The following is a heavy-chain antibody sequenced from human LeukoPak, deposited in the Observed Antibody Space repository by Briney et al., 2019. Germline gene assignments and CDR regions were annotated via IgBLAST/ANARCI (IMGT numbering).Heavy chain of an antibody. CDR1: GGSISSSSSY. D-gene: IGHD3-3*01. Sequence: SETLSLTCTVSGGSISSSSSYWGWIRQPPGKGLEWIGSIFYSGNTYYNPSLKNRLTISVDTSKNQFSLKLNSVTAADTAVYYCARDSAYYDLLSGSSYFYYMDVWGKGTTVTVSS. J-gene: IGHJ6*03. CDR3: ARDSAYYDLLSGSSYFYYMDV. CDR2: IFYSGNT. V-gene: IGHV4-39*07.